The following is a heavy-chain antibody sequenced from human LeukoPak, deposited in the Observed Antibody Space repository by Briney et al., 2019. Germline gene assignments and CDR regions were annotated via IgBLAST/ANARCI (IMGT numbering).Heavy chain of an antibody. CDR2: ISGSGGST. CDR3: AKGSGSGWYGWFAP. CDR1: GFTFSSYV. V-gene: IGHV3-23*01. Sequence: GGSLRLSCAASGFTFSSYVMSWVRQAPGKGLEWVSAISGSGGSTYYADSVKGRFTISRDNSKNTFYLQMNSLRAEDTALYYCAKGSGSGWYGWFAPWGQGTLVTVSS. J-gene: IGHJ5*02. D-gene: IGHD6-19*01.